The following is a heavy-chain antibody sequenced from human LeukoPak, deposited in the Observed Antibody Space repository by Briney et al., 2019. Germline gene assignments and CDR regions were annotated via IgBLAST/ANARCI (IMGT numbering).Heavy chain of an antibody. Sequence: GGSLRLSCAASGFTFNTYWMSWVRQAPGKGLEWVANIEQDGSEKYYVDSVKGRFTISRDNAKNSLYLQMNSLRAEDTAVYYCARRVGYYDSSGHRDWGQGTLVTVSS. CDR2: IEQDGSEK. CDR1: GFTFNTYW. J-gene: IGHJ4*02. CDR3: ARRVGYYDSSGHRD. V-gene: IGHV3-7*01. D-gene: IGHD3-22*01.